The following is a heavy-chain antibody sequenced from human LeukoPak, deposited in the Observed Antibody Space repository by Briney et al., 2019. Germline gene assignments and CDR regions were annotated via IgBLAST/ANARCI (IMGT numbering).Heavy chain of an antibody. D-gene: IGHD2-2*01. V-gene: IGHV3-30*02. CDR2: IRYDGSNK. J-gene: IGHJ1*01. CDR1: GFTFSSYG. Sequence: GGXLRLSCAASGFTFSSYGMHWVRQAPGKGLEGVAYIRYDGSNKYYADSVKGGFTIYRDNKKKRLYLQMNSLRAEDTAVYYCAKDRPGQLQSSTEYFQHWGQGTLVTVSS. CDR3: AKDRPGQLQSSTEYFQH.